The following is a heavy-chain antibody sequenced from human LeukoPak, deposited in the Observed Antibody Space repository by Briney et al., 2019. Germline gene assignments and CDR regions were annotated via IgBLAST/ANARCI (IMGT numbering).Heavy chain of an antibody. CDR2: LNESSRT. V-gene: IGHV4-34*01. CDR1: SGSFRSYQ. Sequence: PSEPMSPPCGVYSGSFRSYQWTGIPQSPGKGLNSIGELNESSRTNSNPSLKSRLIISVDTSKHQFSLKLSSVTDADMAEYYCARGARVGYSSGWSIDSWGRGTLVTVSS. J-gene: IGHJ4*02. D-gene: IGHD6-19*01. CDR3: ARGARVGYSSGWSIDS.